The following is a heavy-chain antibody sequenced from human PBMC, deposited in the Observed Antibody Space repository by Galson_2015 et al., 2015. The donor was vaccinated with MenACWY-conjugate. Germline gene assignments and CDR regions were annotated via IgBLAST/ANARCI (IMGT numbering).Heavy chain of an antibody. V-gene: IGHV4-61*01. CDR1: GGSVSSESYY. CDR2: IYYSGRT. J-gene: IGHJ4*02. Sequence: LVKPTQTLSLTCTVSGGSVSSESYYWSWIRQPPGKGLEWIGSIYYSGRTNYNPSLKNRVTLSVDTSKNQVSLKLTSVTAADTALEFCARERCYDSWCSFGLWGQGTLVTVSS. CDR3: ARERCYDSWCSFGL. D-gene: IGHD3-22*01.